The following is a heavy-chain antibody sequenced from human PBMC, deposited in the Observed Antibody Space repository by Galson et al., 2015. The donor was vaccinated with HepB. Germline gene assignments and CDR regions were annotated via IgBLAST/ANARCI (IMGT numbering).Heavy chain of an antibody. CDR3: ARDGDYYYGMDV. D-gene: IGHD4-17*01. CDR1: GFSFSDYY. Sequence: SLRLSCAASGFSFSDYYMSWIRQAPGKGLEWLSYISRRSQSIYYADSVKGRFTIPRDNAKDSLFLQMNSLRPDDTAVYYCARDGDYYYGMDVWGQGTTVIVSS. CDR2: ISRRSQSI. J-gene: IGHJ6*02. V-gene: IGHV3-11*01.